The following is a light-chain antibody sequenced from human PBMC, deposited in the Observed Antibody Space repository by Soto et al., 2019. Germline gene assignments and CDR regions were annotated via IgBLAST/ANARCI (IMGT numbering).Light chain of an antibody. CDR2: DAS. J-gene: IGKJ4*01. CDR3: QQRSNWDS. Sequence: EIVLTQSPATLSLSPGEIATLYCRASQSVSSYLAWYQQKPGQAPRLLIYDASNRATGIPARFSGSGSGTDFTLTISSLEPEDFAVYYCQQRSNWDSFGGGTKVDIK. CDR1: QSVSSY. V-gene: IGKV3-11*01.